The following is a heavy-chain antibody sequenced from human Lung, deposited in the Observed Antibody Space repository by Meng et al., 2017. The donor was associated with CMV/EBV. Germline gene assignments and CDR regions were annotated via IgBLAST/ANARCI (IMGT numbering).Heavy chain of an antibody. D-gene: IGHD1-26*01. CDR1: GYTFSSNS. J-gene: IGHJ6*02. CDR2: IIPIFNRA. V-gene: IGHV1-69*06. CDR3: AREGVYSGRDEGSYRYYGMDF. Sequence: SVXVSCKSSGYTFSSNSISWVRQAPGQGLEWMGGIIPIFNRANYAPRFQGRVTISLANSLNTAYMELRSLTSEDTAVYYCAREGVYSGRDEGSYRYYGMDFWXQGTAVTVSS.